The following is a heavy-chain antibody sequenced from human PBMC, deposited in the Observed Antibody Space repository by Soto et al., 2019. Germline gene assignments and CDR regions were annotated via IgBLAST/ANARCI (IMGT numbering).Heavy chain of an antibody. D-gene: IGHD5-12*01. CDR1: GYTFTGYY. Sequence: QVQLVQSGAEVKKPGASVKVSCKASGYTFTGYYIHWVRQAPGQGLEWMGWMNTNSGDSNFARKFQGRVTMTRDTSISTAYMDLTRLKSDDTAVYYCARDREMATITAAGHWGQGTLVTVSS. CDR2: MNTNSGDS. V-gene: IGHV1-2*02. J-gene: IGHJ4*02. CDR3: ARDREMATITAAGH.